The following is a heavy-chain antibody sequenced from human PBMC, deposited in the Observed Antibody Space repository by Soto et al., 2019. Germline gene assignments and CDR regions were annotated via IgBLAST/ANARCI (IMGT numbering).Heavy chain of an antibody. CDR3: ARGTLWVVPFDY. Sequence: SETLSLPCTASSDSIISYSWILGRHAACKGLEWIGYISYSGSTNYNPSLKSGVTISGDTSKNQFSLKVSSVTAADTAAYYCARGTLWVVPFDYGGQGP. J-gene: IGHJ4*02. V-gene: IGHV4-59*01. CDR1: SDSIISYS. CDR2: ISYSGST. D-gene: IGHD2-15*01.